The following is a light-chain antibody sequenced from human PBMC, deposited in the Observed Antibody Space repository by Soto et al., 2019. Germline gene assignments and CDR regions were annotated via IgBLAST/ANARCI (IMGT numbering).Light chain of an antibody. CDR2: GAS. Sequence: DIQLTQSPSFLSASVGDRVTISCRASQGISDYLAWYQQKPGKAPKLLIYGASTLQSGVPSRFSGSASGTECTLTLSSLQPEDCATDFCQQFKAYPLTFGGGTKLEIK. J-gene: IGKJ4*01. CDR1: QGISDY. V-gene: IGKV1-9*01. CDR3: QQFKAYPLT.